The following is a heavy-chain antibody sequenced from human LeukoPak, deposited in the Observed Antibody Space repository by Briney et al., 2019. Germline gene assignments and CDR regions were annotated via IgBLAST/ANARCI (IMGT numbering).Heavy chain of an antibody. CDR1: GFTFSSYS. D-gene: IGHD3-22*01. V-gene: IGHV3-30-3*01. CDR2: ISYDGSNK. J-gene: IGHJ6*02. Sequence: GGSLRLSCAASGFTFSSYSMHWVSQAPGKGLEWVAFISYDGSNKYNADSVKGRFTISRDNSKNTLYLQMNSLRREDTAEYYCARAEYDRSGSIYYYYGMDIWGQGTTVTVSS. CDR3: ARAEYDRSGSIYYYYGMDI.